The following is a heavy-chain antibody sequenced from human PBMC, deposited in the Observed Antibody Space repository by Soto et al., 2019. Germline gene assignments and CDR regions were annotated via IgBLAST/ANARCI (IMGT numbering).Heavy chain of an antibody. CDR1: GGSISFYN. V-gene: IGHV4-59*01. Sequence: QVQLQESGPGLVKPSETLSLTCSVSGGSISFYNWNWIRQSPEKGLEWIGYVYHSGRTNYNPSLKSRVTISVDTSKNQFSLQLSAVTAADTAVYYCAKGDSTTHGDSFDIWGQGTMVTVSP. J-gene: IGHJ3*02. CDR2: VYHSGRT. CDR3: AKGDSTTHGDSFDI. D-gene: IGHD6-13*01.